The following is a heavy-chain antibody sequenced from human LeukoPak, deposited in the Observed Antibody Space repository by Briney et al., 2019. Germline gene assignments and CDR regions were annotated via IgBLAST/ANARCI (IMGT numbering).Heavy chain of an antibody. D-gene: IGHD3-10*01. V-gene: IGHV3-30*02. CDR1: GFTFSSYG. CDR3: AKDFGGLLWFGELFPSYYFDY. J-gene: IGHJ4*02. Sequence: GGSLRLSCAASGFTFSSYGMHWVRQAPGKGLEWVAFIWYDGSNKYYADSVKGRFTISRDNSKNTLYLQMNSLRAEDTAVYYCAKDFGGLLWFGELFPSYYFDYWGQGTLVTVSS. CDR2: IWYDGSNK.